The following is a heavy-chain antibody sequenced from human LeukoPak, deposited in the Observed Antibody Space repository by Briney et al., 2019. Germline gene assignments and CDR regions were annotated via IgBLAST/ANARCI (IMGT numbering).Heavy chain of an antibody. CDR1: AYTFTGYY. Sequence: ASVTVSCTASAYTFTGYYMHWVRQAPGQGIEWMGWINPNSGGTNYAQKFQGRVTMTRDTSISTAYMELSRLRSDDTAVYSCARPVGSGWYQDAFDIWGQGTMVTVSS. D-gene: IGHD6-19*01. V-gene: IGHV1-2*02. J-gene: IGHJ3*02. CDR3: ARPVGSGWYQDAFDI. CDR2: INPNSGGT.